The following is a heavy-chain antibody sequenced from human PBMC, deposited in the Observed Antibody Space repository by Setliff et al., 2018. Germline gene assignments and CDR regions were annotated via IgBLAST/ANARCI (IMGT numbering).Heavy chain of an antibody. CDR2: IFYGGST. CDR1: GASISSSSYY. J-gene: IGHJ3*02. V-gene: IGHV4-39*07. D-gene: IGHD3-22*01. Sequence: SETLSLTCTVSGASISSSSYYWAWIRQPPGRGLELIGSIFYGGSTNYNPSLKSRVTISVDTSKNQFSLKLSSVTAADTAVYYCARASYYYDSSGYYGAGAFDIWGQGTMVTVSS. CDR3: ARASYYYDSSGYYGAGAFDI.